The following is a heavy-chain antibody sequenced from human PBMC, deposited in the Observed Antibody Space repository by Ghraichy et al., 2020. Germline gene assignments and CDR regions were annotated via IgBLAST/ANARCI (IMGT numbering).Heavy chain of an antibody. CDR3: ARESGYCSSTSCYKKEYFQH. Sequence: SETLSLTCAVYGGSFSGYYWSWIRQPPGKGLEWIGEINHSGSTNYNPSLKSRVTISVDTSKNQFSLKLSSVTAADTAVYYCARESGYCSSTSCYKKEYFQHWGQGTLVTVSS. D-gene: IGHD2-2*02. CDR2: INHSGST. V-gene: IGHV4-34*01. J-gene: IGHJ1*01. CDR1: GGSFSGYY.